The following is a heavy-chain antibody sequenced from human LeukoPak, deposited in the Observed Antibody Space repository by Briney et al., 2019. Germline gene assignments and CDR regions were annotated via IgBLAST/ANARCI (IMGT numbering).Heavy chain of an antibody. J-gene: IGHJ5*02. V-gene: IGHV3-30*04. CDR3: ARDRSGDDDFWSGYSNYFDP. D-gene: IGHD3-3*01. Sequence: PGTSLRLSCAASGFTFISYAIHWVRQAPGKGLEWVAVISFHGTDTFYADSVKGRFTISRDNSKNTLYLQMSSLRAEDTAVYFCARDRSGDDDFWSGYSNYFDPWGQGTLVTVSS. CDR1: GFTFISYA. CDR2: ISFHGTDT.